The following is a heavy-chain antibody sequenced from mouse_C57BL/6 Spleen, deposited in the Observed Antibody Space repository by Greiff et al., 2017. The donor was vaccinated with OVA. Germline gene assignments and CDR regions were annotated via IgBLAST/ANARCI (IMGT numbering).Heavy chain of an antibody. J-gene: IGHJ1*03. CDR2: IDPSDSYT. V-gene: IGHV1-50*01. Sequence: QVQLQQSGPELVKPGASVKISCKASGYTFTSYWMQWVKQRPGQGLEWIGEIDPSDSYTNYNQKFKGKATLTVDTSSSTAYMQLSSLTSEDSAVYYCARNPRLRRYFDVWGTGTTVTVSS. CDR3: ARNPRLRRYFDV. CDR1: GYTFTSYW. D-gene: IGHD2-4*01.